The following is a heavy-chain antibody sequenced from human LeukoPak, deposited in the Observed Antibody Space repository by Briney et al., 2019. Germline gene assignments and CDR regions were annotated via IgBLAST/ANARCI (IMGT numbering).Heavy chain of an antibody. J-gene: IGHJ6*02. CDR3: AKDRTPHYYGSGSYYYYYYGMDV. CDR1: GFTFSSYW. Sequence: GGSLRLSCAASGFTFSSYWMSWVRQAPGKGLEWVANIKQDGSEKYYVDSVKGRFTISRDNAKNSLYLQMNSLRAEDTAVYYCAKDRTPHYYGSGSYYYYYYGMDVWGQGTTVTVSS. CDR2: IKQDGSEK. D-gene: IGHD3-10*01. V-gene: IGHV3-7*01.